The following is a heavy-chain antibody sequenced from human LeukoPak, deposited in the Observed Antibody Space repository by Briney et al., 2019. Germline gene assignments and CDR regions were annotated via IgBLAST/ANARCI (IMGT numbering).Heavy chain of an antibody. D-gene: IGHD4-11*01. V-gene: IGHV3-15*01. Sequence: GGSLRVSCAAPGFTFSNAWMNWVRQAPGKGLKWVDRIKSLSDGGTTEYAAPVEGRFTISRDDRKNTVYLQLNSLKMEDTAVYYCTTPLTTVTTKPFDSWGQGTLVTVSS. J-gene: IGHJ4*02. CDR2: IKSLSDGGTT. CDR3: TTPLTTVTTKPFDS. CDR1: GFTFSNAW.